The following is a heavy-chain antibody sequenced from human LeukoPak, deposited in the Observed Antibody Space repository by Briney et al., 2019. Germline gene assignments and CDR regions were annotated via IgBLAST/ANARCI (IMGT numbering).Heavy chain of an antibody. Sequence: ASVKVSCKASGYTFTSYGISWGRQAPGQGREWMGWISAYNGNTNYAQKLQGRVTMTTDTSTSTAYMELRSLRSDDTAVYYCARDLDLVGATGYYFDYWGQGTLVTVSS. J-gene: IGHJ4*02. CDR2: ISAYNGNT. CDR1: GYTFTSYG. CDR3: ARDLDLVGATGYYFDY. V-gene: IGHV1-18*01. D-gene: IGHD1-26*01.